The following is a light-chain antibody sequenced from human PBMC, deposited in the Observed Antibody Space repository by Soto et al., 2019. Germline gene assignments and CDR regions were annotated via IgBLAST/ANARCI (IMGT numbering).Light chain of an antibody. CDR3: LEDYNCPWT. CDR2: PAS. Sequence: AIQMTQSPSSLSASVGDRVTITCRASQGIRNALGWYQQKPGKAPKLLIYPASSLQSGVPSRFSGSGSGTDFTLTISSLHPEDFATYYCLEDYNCPWTFGQGTKVEI. CDR1: QGIRNA. J-gene: IGKJ1*01. V-gene: IGKV1-6*01.